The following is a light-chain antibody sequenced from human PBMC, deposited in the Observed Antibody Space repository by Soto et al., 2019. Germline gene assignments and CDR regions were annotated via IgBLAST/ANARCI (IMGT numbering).Light chain of an antibody. CDR2: DAS. J-gene: IGKJ1*01. Sequence: EVVLTQSPDTLSLPPGERATLSCRASQSISSYLAWYQQKPGQAPRLLIYDASNRATGIPARFSGSGSGTDFTLTIRSLEPEDFAVYYCQQRRNWPTFGQGTKVDIK. V-gene: IGKV3-11*01. CDR1: QSISSY. CDR3: QQRRNWPT.